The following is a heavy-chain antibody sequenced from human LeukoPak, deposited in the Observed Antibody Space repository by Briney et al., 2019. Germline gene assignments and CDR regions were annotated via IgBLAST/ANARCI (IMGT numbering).Heavy chain of an antibody. CDR2: ISSSSSYI. CDR3: AGRLTTGKDY. CDR1: GFTFSSYS. J-gene: IGHJ4*02. D-gene: IGHD1-14*01. Sequence: GGSLRLSCAASGFTFSSYSMNWVRQAPGKGLEWVSSISSSSSYIYYADPVKGRFTISRDNAKNSLYLQMSSLRAEDTAVYYCAGRLTTGKDYWGQGTLVTVSS. V-gene: IGHV3-21*01.